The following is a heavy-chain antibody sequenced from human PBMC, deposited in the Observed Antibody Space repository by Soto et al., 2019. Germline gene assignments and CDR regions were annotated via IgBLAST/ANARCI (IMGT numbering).Heavy chain of an antibody. CDR3: ARKVGQWLAGYNWFDP. CDR2: IKYSGST. Sequence: QVQLQQWGAGLLKPSETLSLTCAVYGGSFSGYYWSWIRQPPGKGLEWIGEIKYSGSTNYNPSLKSRVTISVDTSKNQFSLKLSSVTAADTAVYYCARKVGQWLAGYNWFDPWGQGTLVTVSS. D-gene: IGHD6-19*01. J-gene: IGHJ5*02. V-gene: IGHV4-34*01. CDR1: GGSFSGYY.